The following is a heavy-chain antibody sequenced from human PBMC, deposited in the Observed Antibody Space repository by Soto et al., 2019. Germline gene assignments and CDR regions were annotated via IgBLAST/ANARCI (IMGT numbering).Heavy chain of an antibody. CDR3: ARTDTGVTELDF. D-gene: IGHD2-2*03. V-gene: IGHV3-30*05. CDR1: GFTFSAYD. Sequence: QVQLVESGGGVVQPGMSLSLSCADSGFTFSAYDMHWVRQAPGKGLEWVALISYLGTKTDYADSVKGRFTISRDNFKKPFSLQMQSLRADGPAVYFGARTDTGVTELDFWGRGTLVTV. J-gene: IGHJ4*02. CDR2: ISYLGTKT.